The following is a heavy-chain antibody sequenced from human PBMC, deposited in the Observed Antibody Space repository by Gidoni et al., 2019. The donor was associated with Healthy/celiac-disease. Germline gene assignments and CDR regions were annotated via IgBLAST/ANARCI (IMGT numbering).Heavy chain of an antibody. CDR1: GFIFSSYG. V-gene: IGHV3-30*18. CDR3: AKDQYYDILTGLFPDDY. J-gene: IGHJ4*02. Sequence: QVQLVESGGGVVQPGRSLSLSCAASGFIFSSYGMHWVRQAPGQGLEWVAVISYDGSNKYYADSVKGRFTISRDNSKNTLYLQMNSLRAEDTAVYYCAKDQYYDILTGLFPDDYWGQGTLVTVSS. CDR2: ISYDGSNK. D-gene: IGHD3-9*01.